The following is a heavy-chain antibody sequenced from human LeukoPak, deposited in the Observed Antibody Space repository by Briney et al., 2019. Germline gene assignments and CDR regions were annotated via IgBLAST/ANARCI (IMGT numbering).Heavy chain of an antibody. D-gene: IGHD3-9*01. J-gene: IGHJ6*02. CDR3: AKTADILTGYYNDYYYYGMDA. CDR2: ISYDGSNK. V-gene: IGHV3-30-3*02. CDR1: GFTFSSYA. Sequence: GGSLRLSCAASGFTFSSYAMHWVRQAPGKGLEWVAVISYDGSNKYYADSVKGRFTISRDNSKNTLYLQMNSLRAEDTAVYYCAKTADILTGYYNDYYYYGMDAWGQGTTVTVSS.